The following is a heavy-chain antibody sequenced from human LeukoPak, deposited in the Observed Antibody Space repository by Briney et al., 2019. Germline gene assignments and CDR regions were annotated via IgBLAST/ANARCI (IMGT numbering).Heavy chain of an antibody. D-gene: IGHD6-13*01. J-gene: IGHJ6*02. CDR1: GFTFSIYA. CDR3: ARVVSAGVLGYYYGMDV. CDR2: ISYDGSNK. Sequence: GRSLRLSCAASGFTFSIYAMHWVRQAPGKGLEWVAVISYDGSNKYYADSVKGRFTISRDNSKNTLYLQMNSLRAEDTAVYYCARVVSAGVLGYYYGMDVWGQGTTVTVSS. V-gene: IGHV3-30-3*01.